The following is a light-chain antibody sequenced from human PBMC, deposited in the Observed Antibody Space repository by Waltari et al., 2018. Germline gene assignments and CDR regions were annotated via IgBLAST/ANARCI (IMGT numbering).Light chain of an antibody. Sequence: QSVLTQPPSVSEAPRQRVTISCSGSSSNIGHHAVNWYQNLPGKAPKLLIYYDDLVSSGFSDRFSGSKSGTSASLAISGLQSEDEADYYCAAWDDSLNGWLFGGGTKLTVL. J-gene: IGLJ3*02. CDR2: YDD. CDR3: AAWDDSLNGWL. V-gene: IGLV1-36*01. CDR1: SSNIGHHA.